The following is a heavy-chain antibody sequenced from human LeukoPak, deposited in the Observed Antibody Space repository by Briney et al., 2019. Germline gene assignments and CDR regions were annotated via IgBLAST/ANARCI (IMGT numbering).Heavy chain of an antibody. CDR2: VSTYIANT. V-gene: IGHV1-18*01. CDR3: ARDSPLPAAITDYHYGMDV. J-gene: IGHJ6*02. Sequence: GASVKVSCKASGYTFTTYGISWVRQAPGQGLEWMGWVSTYIANTNYAQKLQGRVTMTTDTSTSTAYMELRSLRSDDTAVHYCARDSPLPAAITDYHYGMDVWGQGTPVTVSS. CDR1: GYTFTTYG. D-gene: IGHD2-2*01.